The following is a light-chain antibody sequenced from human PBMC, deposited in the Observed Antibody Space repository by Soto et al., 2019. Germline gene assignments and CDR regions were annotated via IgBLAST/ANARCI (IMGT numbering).Light chain of an antibody. Sequence: QSVLTQPPSVSAAPGQRVTISCSGTTPNIGSNSVSWYLQVPGTVPKLLIYDTNKRPSGIPDRLSGSESGSSATLDITGLQTGDEADYYCATWDSSLKIGVFGGGTKLTVL. CDR1: TPNIGSNS. J-gene: IGLJ3*02. CDR2: DTN. V-gene: IGLV1-51*01. CDR3: ATWDSSLKIGV.